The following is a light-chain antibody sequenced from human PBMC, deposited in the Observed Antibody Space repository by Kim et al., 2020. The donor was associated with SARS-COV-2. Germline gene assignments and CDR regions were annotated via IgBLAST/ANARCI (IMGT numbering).Light chain of an antibody. V-gene: IGKV3-15*01. CDR3: QQYNNWPPWT. CDR2: GAS. Sequence: PGERGTLSCRASQSVSSNLAWYQQKPGQAPRLLIYGASTRATGIPARFSGSGSGTEFTLTISSLQSEDFALYYCQQYNNWPPWTFGQGTKVDIK. J-gene: IGKJ1*01. CDR1: QSVSSN.